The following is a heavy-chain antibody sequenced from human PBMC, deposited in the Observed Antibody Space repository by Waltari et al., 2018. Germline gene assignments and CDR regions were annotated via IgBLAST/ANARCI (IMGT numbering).Heavy chain of an antibody. Sequence: EVQLVESGGGLVKPGGSLRLSCAASGFTFSSYSMNWVRQAPGKGLEWVSSISISSSYRYYAAAVKGRFTISRDNAKNSLYLQMNSLGAEDTAVYYCARDRSGSYYNYYGMDVWGQGTTVTVSS. CDR1: GFTFSSYS. D-gene: IGHD3-10*01. J-gene: IGHJ6*02. CDR3: ARDRSGSYYNYYGMDV. V-gene: IGHV3-21*01. CDR2: ISISSSYR.